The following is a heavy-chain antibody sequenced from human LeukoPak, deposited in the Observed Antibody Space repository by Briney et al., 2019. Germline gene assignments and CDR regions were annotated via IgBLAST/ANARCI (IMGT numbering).Heavy chain of an antibody. CDR1: GFTFSSYA. D-gene: IGHD2-15*01. Sequence: GGSLRLSCAASGFTFSSYAMSWVRQAPRKGLEGVSAISSSAGSTYYAECVKGRITISRDNSKNTLYLQMNSLRAEDTAVYYCAKDPELLASEYFQHWGQGTLVTVSS. CDR2: ISSSAGST. CDR3: AKDPELLASEYFQH. J-gene: IGHJ1*01. V-gene: IGHV3-23*01.